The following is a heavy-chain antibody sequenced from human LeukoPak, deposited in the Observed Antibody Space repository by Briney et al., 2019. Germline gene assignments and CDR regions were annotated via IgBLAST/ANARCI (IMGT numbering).Heavy chain of an antibody. Sequence: SWVRQAPGKGLEWIGCIYYSGSTYYNPSLKSRVTISVDTSKNQFSLKLSSVTAADTAVYYCARVPSSLYCSGGSCYTFDYWGQGTLVTVSS. D-gene: IGHD2-15*01. V-gene: IGHV4-30-4*08. CDR2: IYYSGST. CDR3: ARVPSSLYCSGGSCYTFDY. J-gene: IGHJ4*02.